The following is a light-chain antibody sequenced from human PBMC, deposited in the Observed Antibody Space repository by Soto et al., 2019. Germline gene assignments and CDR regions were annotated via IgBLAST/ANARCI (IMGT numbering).Light chain of an antibody. CDR2: DNN. J-gene: IGLJ2*01. V-gene: IGLV1-51*01. CDR1: SSNIGDNY. Sequence: QSVLTQPPSVSAAPGQKVTISCSGSSSNIGDNYVSWYQQLPGTAPKLLVFDNNKRPSGIPDRFSGSKSGTSATLGITGLQTGDEADYYCGTWDSSLSAGLVVFGGGNKLTVL. CDR3: GTWDSSLSAGLVV.